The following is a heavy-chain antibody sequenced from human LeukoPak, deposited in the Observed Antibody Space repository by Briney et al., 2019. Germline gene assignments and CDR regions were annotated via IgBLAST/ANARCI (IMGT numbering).Heavy chain of an antibody. J-gene: IGHJ4*02. Sequence: PSETLSLTCTVSGGSLSSGDYYWSWIRRPPGKGLEWIGYIYYSGSTYYNPSLKSRVTISVDTSKNQFSLKLSSVTAADTAVYYCARDCGDSSGCPFDYWGQGTLVTVSS. V-gene: IGHV4-30-4*08. CDR3: ARDCGDSSGCPFDY. CDR1: GGSLSSGDYY. CDR2: IYYSGST. D-gene: IGHD3-22*01.